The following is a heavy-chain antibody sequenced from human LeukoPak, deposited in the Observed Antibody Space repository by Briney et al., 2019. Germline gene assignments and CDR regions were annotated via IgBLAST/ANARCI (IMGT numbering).Heavy chain of an antibody. V-gene: IGHV4-34*01. J-gene: IGHJ6*02. CDR1: GGSFSTYY. CDR2: INHTGGT. CDR3: ARGRRGMDV. Sequence: PSETLSLTCAVFGGSFSTYYWNWTRQPPGKGLEWIGEINHTGGTNSNPSLKSRVTISVDTSKNQFSLNLNSVTAADTAVYYCARGRRGMDVWGQGTTVTVSS.